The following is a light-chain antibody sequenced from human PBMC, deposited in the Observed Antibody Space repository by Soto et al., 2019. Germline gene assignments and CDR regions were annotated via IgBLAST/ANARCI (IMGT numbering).Light chain of an antibody. CDR3: QKYNNYSQFT. Sequence: DIQMTQSPSTLSASVGDRVTITCRASQSISKWLAWYQQKPGKAPKLLIHDAYSLESGVPSRFSGSGSGTASTLPIRSLQPDDFATYYCQKYNNYSQFTFGEGTKVDIX. V-gene: IGKV1-5*01. J-gene: IGKJ4*01. CDR2: DAY. CDR1: QSISKW.